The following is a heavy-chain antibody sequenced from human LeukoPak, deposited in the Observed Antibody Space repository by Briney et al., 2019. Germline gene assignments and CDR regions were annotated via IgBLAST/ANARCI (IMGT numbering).Heavy chain of an antibody. CDR3: ARQYCSSTSCLDDFDY. CDR1: GYSISGGYY. V-gene: IGHV4-38-2*01. Sequence: KPSETLSLTCAVSGYSISGGYYWGWIRQPPGTGLEWIGSIYHSGSTYYNPSLKSRVTISVDTSKNQFSLKLSSVTAADTAVYYCARQYCSSTSCLDDFDYWGQGTLVTVSS. D-gene: IGHD2-2*01. J-gene: IGHJ4*02. CDR2: IYHSGST.